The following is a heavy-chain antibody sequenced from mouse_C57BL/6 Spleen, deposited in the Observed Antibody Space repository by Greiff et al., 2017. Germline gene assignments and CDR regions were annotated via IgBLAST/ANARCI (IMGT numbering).Heavy chain of an antibody. V-gene: IGHV5-12*01. CDR3: ARHDGY. D-gene: IGHD2-3*01. CDR2: ISNGGGST. CDR1: GFTFSDYY. J-gene: IGHJ2*01. Sequence: EVKVVESGGGLVQPGGSLKLSCAASGFTFSDYYMYWVRQTPEKRLEWVAYISNGGGSTNYPDTVKGRFTISRDNAKNTRYLQTSRLKSKDTAMYYCARHDGYWGQGTTLTVSS.